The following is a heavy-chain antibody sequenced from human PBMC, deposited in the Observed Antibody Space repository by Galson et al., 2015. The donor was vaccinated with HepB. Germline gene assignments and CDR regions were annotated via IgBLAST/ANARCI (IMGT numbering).Heavy chain of an antibody. V-gene: IGHV1-69*13. CDR2: FIPLFGRT. J-gene: IGHJ4*02. CDR3: VWSNLIDY. D-gene: IGHD3-3*01. Sequence: SVKVSCKASGGTFRNYAMSWVRQAPGQGLEWMGGFIPLFGRTQYAQKVQGRVTITADGSTSTVYMEVSSLRSQDTAMYYCVWSNLIDYWSQGTLVTVSS. CDR1: GGTFRNYA.